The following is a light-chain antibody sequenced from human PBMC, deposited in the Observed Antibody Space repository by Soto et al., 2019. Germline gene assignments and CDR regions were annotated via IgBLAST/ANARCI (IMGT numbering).Light chain of an antibody. J-gene: IGKJ5*01. Sequence: EIVMTQSPATLSVSQGERATLSXRASHSVSTNLPWYPQKPGQXTRIIXXGQXTRATGIPARFIGSGSGKEFTLTISSLQSEDFAVYYCQQFHNWPTSTFGQGTRLEIK. V-gene: IGKV3-15*01. CDR1: HSVSTN. CDR3: QQFHNWPTST. CDR2: GQX.